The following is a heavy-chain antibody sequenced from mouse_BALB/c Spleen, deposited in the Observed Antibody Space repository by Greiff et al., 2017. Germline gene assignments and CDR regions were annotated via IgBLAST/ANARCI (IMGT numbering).Heavy chain of an antibody. CDR2: INPDSSTI. J-gene: IGHJ4*01. Sequence: EVQLQESGGGLVQPGGSLKLSCAASGFDFSRYWMSWVRQAPGKGLEWIGEINPDSSTINYTPSLKDKFIISRDNAKNTLYLQMSKVRSEDTALYYCARNRYGNYAYAMDYWGQGTSVTVSS. CDR1: GFDFSRYW. CDR3: ARNRYGNYAYAMDY. V-gene: IGHV4-1*02. D-gene: IGHD2-10*02.